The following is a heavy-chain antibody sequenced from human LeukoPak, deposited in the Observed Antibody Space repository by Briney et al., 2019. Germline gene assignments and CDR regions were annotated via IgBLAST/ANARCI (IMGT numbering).Heavy chain of an antibody. D-gene: IGHD3-22*01. V-gene: IGHV4-39*07. J-gene: IGHJ3*02. Sequence: PSETQSLTCTVSGGSISSSSYYWGWIRQPPGKGLEWIGSIYYSGSTYYNPSLKSRVTISVDTSKNQFSLKLRSVTAADTAVYYCARAPEYYYDSSGFTPLAFDIWGQGTMVTVSS. CDR3: ARAPEYYYDSSGFTPLAFDI. CDR2: IYYSGST. CDR1: GGSISSSSYY.